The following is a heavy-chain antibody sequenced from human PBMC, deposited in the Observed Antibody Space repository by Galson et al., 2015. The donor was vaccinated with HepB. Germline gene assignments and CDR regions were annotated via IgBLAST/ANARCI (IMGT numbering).Heavy chain of an antibody. Sequence: SLRLSCAASGFTFSSYAMHWVRQAPGKGLEYVSAISSNGDSTYYADFVKGRFTISRDNSKNTLYLQMSSLRADDTAEYYCVKSQKPGDYYYDNSGYYYPPYFDYWGQGTLVTVSS. CDR1: GFTFSSYA. CDR3: VKSQKPGDYYYDNSGYYYPPYFDY. J-gene: IGHJ4*02. D-gene: IGHD3-22*01. CDR2: ISSNGDST. V-gene: IGHV3-64D*06.